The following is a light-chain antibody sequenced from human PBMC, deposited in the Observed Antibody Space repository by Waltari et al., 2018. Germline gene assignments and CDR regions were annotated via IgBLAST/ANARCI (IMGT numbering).Light chain of an antibody. V-gene: IGKV1-12*01. CDR1: QAINSW. CDR2: AAS. CDR3: QQANSFPLT. Sequence: DIRMTQSPSSVSASVGDRVTITCRASQAINSWVAWYQQTPGKVPRVLIHAASSLQTGVPSRFSGNGSGTEFTLTITNLQPEDFATYFCQQANSFPLTFGGGTKVEIK. J-gene: IGKJ4*01.